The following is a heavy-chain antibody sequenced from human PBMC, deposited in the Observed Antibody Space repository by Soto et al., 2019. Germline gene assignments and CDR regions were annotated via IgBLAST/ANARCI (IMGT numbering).Heavy chain of an antibody. CDR2: ITSASDYI. Sequence: LRLSFVASGXMFTRSTMNWIRQAPGKGLEWVSSITSASDYIFYADSVKGRFTISRDNAKNSLYLQMNSLRAEDTAVYYCARVGTGSSTPLDIWGQGTMVTVSS. V-gene: IGHV3-21*01. D-gene: IGHD3-9*01. CDR3: ARVGTGSSTPLDI. J-gene: IGHJ3*02. CDR1: GXMFTRST.